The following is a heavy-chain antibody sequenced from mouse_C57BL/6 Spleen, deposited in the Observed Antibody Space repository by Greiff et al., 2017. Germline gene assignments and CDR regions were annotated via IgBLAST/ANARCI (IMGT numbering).Heavy chain of an antibody. D-gene: IGHD3-2*02. J-gene: IGHJ4*01. Sequence: EVQLQQSGTVLARPGASVKMSCKTSGYTFTSYWMHWVKQRPGQGLEWIGAIYPGNSDTSYNQKFKGKAKLTAVTSASTAYMELSSLTNEDSAVYYCTRGGAAQPYYAMDYWGQGTSVTVSS. CDR2: IYPGNSDT. CDR1: GYTFTSYW. V-gene: IGHV1-5*01. CDR3: TRGGAAQPYYAMDY.